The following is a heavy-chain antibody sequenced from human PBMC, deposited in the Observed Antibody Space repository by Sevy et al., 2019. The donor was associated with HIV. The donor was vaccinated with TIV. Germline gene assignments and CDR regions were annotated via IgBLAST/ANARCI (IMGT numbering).Heavy chain of an antibody. CDR3: ARAQPSNFVVVAAAQGAFDF. CDR1: GGSISSYY. Sequence: SETLSLTCTVSGGSISSYYWSWIRQPPGKGLEWIGYIYYSGSTNYNPSLKSRITISVDTSKNQFSLKLSSVTVAHTAVYYCARAQPSNFVVVAAAQGAFDFWGQGTMVTVSS. D-gene: IGHD2-2*01. J-gene: IGHJ3*01. V-gene: IGHV4-59*01. CDR2: IYYSGST.